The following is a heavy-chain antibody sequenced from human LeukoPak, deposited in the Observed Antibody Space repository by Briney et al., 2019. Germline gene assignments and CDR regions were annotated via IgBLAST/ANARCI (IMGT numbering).Heavy chain of an antibody. V-gene: IGHV4-61*02. J-gene: IGHJ4*02. CDR2: IYTSGST. Sequence: SETLSLTCTVSGGSINTPDYYWSWIRQPAGKGLEWIGRIYTSGSTNYNPSLKSRVTISVDTSKNQFSLKLSSVTAADTAVYYCARGGELGLNWGQGTLVTVSP. CDR3: ARGGELGLN. CDR1: GGSINTPDYY. D-gene: IGHD1-7*01.